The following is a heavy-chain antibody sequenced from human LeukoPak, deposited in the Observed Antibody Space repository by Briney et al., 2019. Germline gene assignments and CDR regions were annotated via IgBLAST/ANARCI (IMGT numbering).Heavy chain of an antibody. CDR1: GGSLSSSSFY. D-gene: IGHD3-10*01. Sequence: LETLSLTCTVSGGSLSSSSFYWGWIRQPPGQGLASTGSIYYGGSTYYNPSLKSRVTISVDTSKNQFSLKLSSVTAADTAVYYCARHVLYYYGSGSPFDYWGQGTLVTVSS. CDR3: ARHVLYYYGSGSPFDY. J-gene: IGHJ4*02. V-gene: IGHV4-39*01. CDR2: IYYGGST.